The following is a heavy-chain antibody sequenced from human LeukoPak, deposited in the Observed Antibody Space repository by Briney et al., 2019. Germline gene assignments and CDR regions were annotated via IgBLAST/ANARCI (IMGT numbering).Heavy chain of an antibody. Sequence: ASVKVSCKASGYTFTSYYMHWVRQAPGQGLEWMGIINPSGGSTSYAQKFQGRVTMTRDMSTSTVYMELSSLSSEDTAVYYCTRDRHYYDSSDSKGVMGNWGQGTLVTVSS. V-gene: IGHV1-46*01. CDR3: TRDRHYYDSSDSKGVMGN. D-gene: IGHD3-22*01. J-gene: IGHJ4*02. CDR1: GYTFTSYY. CDR2: INPSGGST.